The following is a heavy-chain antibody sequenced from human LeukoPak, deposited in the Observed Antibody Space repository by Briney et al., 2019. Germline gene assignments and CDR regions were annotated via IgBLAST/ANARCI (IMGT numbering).Heavy chain of an antibody. V-gene: IGHV6-1*01. CDR2: TYHRSKWYN. CDR3: AREEYYYDSSGYYLGY. D-gene: IGHD3-22*01. CDR1: GDSVSSNSAA. J-gene: IGHJ4*02. Sequence: SQTLSLTCVISGDSVSSNSAAWNWIRQSPSRGLEWLGRTYHRSKWYNDYAVSVKSRITINPDTSKNQFSLQLNSVTPEDTAVYYCAREEYYYDSSGYYLGYWGQGTLVTVSS.